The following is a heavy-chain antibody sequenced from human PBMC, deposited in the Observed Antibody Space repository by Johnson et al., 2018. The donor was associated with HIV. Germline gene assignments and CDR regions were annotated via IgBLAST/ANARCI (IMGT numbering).Heavy chain of an antibody. D-gene: IGHD3-3*01. J-gene: IGHJ3*02. CDR2: IWYDGSNK. Sequence: LVESGGGLVQPGRSLRLSCAASGFTFSSYGMHWVRQAPGKGLEWVAVIWYDGSNKYYADSVKGRFTISRDNSKNTLYLQMNSLRADDTAIYYCALTESRFLEWLFRAFDIWGQGTMVTVSS. CDR1: GFTFSSYG. CDR3: ALTESRFLEWLFRAFDI. V-gene: IGHV3-33*01.